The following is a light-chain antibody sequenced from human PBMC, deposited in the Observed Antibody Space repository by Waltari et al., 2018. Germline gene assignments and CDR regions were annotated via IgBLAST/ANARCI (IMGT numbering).Light chain of an antibody. V-gene: IGKV3-11*01. CDR3: QQRSNWPLHT. CDR1: QSVSSY. J-gene: IGKJ2*01. CDR2: DAS. Sequence: EIVLTQSPATLSLSPGERATLSCRSSQSVSSYLAWYQQSPGQAPRLLITDASNRATGTRARLSGSGSGTDFTLTISTLEPEDYAVYYCQQRSNWPLHTFGQGTKLEIK.